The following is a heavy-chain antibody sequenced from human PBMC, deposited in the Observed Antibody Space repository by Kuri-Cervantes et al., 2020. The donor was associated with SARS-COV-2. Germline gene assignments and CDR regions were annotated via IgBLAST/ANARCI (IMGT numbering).Heavy chain of an antibody. D-gene: IGHD3-22*01. CDR2: INQSGSN. J-gene: IGHJ4*02. V-gene: IGHV4-34*01. Sequence: SQTLSLTCAVYGGSFSCYSWTWIRQSPGKGLEWIVEINQSGSNNYNPSLKSPVTISPDTSKNQSSLKLSSVTAADTAVYYCARGDTDISLVLVVMTGADHYLDHWGRGTLVTVSS. CDR3: ARGDTDISLVLVVMTGADHYLDH. CDR1: GGSFSCYS.